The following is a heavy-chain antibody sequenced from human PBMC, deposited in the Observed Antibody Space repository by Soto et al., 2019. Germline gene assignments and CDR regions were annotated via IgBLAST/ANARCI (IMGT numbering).Heavy chain of an antibody. Sequence: EVQLVESGGGLVKPGGSLRLSCAASAFTFSSYSMNWVRQAPGKGLEWVSSISSSSSYIYYADSVKGRFTISRDNAKNSLYLQMNSLRAEDTAVYYCARPLLGEIDAFDIWGQGTMVTVSS. CDR1: AFTFSSYS. D-gene: IGHD3-10*01. V-gene: IGHV3-21*01. CDR3: ARPLLGEIDAFDI. J-gene: IGHJ3*02. CDR2: ISSSSSYI.